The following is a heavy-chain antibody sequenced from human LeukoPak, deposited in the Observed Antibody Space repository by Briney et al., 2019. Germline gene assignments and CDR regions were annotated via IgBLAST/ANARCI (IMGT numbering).Heavy chain of an antibody. D-gene: IGHD3-3*01. J-gene: IGHJ4*02. V-gene: IGHV3-30-3*01. CDR3: ARDRAYYDFWSVYYDY. Sequence: GGSLRLSCAASGFTFSSYAMHWVRQAPGKGLEWVAVISYDGSNKYYADSVKGRFTISRDNSKNRLYLQMDSLRAEDTAIYYCARDRAYYDFWSVYYDYWGQGTQVTVAS. CDR2: ISYDGSNK. CDR1: GFTFSSYA.